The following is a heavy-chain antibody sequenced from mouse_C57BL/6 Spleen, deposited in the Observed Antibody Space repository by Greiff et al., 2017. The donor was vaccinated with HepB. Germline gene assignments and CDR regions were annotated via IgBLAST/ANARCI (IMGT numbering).Heavy chain of an antibody. D-gene: IGHD1-1*01. Sequence: VQLQQSGPELVKPGASVKLSCKASGYTFTSYDINWVKQRPGQGLEWIGWIYPRDGSTKYNAKFKGKATLTVDTSSSTAYMELHSLTSEDSAVYFCATYYSFAYWGQGTLVTVSA. V-gene: IGHV1-85*01. J-gene: IGHJ3*01. CDR3: ATYYSFAY. CDR2: IYPRDGST. CDR1: GYTFTSYD.